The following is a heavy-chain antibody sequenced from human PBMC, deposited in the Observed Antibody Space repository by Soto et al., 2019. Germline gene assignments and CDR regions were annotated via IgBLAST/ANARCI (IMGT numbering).Heavy chain of an antibody. J-gene: IGHJ6*02. CDR3: ARAPAGCSGGSCYSRYYYGMDV. CDR2: IIPIFGTA. CDR1: GGTFSSYA. V-gene: IGHV1-69*01. D-gene: IGHD2-15*01. Sequence: QVQLVQSGAEVKKPGSSVKVSCKASGGTFSSYAISWVRQAPGQGLEWMGGIIPIFGTANYAQKFQGRVTFTADESTSTAYMELSSLRSEDTAVYYCARAPAGCSGGSCYSRYYYGMDVWGQGTTVTVSS.